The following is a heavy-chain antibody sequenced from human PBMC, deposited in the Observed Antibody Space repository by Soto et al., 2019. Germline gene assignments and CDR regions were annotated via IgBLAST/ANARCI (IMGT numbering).Heavy chain of an antibody. J-gene: IGHJ6*02. CDR2: IYYSGST. CDR1: GGSVSSGSYY. V-gene: IGHV4-61*01. D-gene: IGHD3-3*01. CDR3: ARSRGNTIFGVVARGYYGMDV. Sequence: PSETLSLTCTVSGGSVSSGSYYWSWIRQPPGKGLEWIGYIYYSGSTNYNPSLKSRVIMTRDTSISTAYMELSRLRSDDTAVYYCARSRGNTIFGVVARGYYGMDVWGQGTTVTVSS.